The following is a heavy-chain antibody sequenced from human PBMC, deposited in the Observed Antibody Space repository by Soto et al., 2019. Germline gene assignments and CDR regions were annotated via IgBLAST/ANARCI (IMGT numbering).Heavy chain of an antibody. CDR2: IIPILGIA. CDR3: ARDHRRSGSPSDF. D-gene: IGHD3-10*01. Sequence: QVQLVQSGAEVKKPGSSVKVSCKASGGTFSSYTISWVRQAPGQGLEWMGRIIPILGIANYAQKFQGRVTITADKSTSPAYMELSSLRSGDTAVYYCARDHRRSGSPSDFWGQGTLVTVSS. CDR1: GGTFSSYT. J-gene: IGHJ4*02. V-gene: IGHV1-69*08.